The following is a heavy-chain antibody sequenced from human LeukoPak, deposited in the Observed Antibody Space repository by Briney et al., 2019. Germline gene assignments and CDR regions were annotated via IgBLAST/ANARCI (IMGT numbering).Heavy chain of an antibody. V-gene: IGHV4-59*02. J-gene: IGHJ4*02. Sequence: SETLSLTCTVSGGSVSSYYWSWIRQPPGKGLEWIGYIYYSGSTNYNPSLKSRVTISVDTSKNQFSLKPSSVTAADTAVYYCARYGTVAAFDYWGQGTLVTVSS. CDR1: GGSVSSYY. CDR3: ARYGTVAAFDY. CDR2: IYYSGST. D-gene: IGHD6-19*01.